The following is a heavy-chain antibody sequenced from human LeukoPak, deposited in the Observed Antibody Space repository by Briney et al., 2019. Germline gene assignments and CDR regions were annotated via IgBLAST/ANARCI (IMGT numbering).Heavy chain of an antibody. J-gene: IGHJ4*02. CDR2: ISAYNGNT. Sequence: AAVKVSCKAAGYTCTSSGISWVRQPPAQGLEWMGWISAYNGNTNNAQKLQGRVTMTTDTSTSTDYMELRSLRSDDTAVYYCARAPYSSRQNIRDYWGQGTLVTVSS. D-gene: IGHD6-13*01. V-gene: IGHV1-18*01. CDR3: ARAPYSSRQNIRDY. CDR1: GYTCTSSG.